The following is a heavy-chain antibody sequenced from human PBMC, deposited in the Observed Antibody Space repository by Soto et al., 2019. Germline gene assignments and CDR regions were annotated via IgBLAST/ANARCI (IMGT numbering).Heavy chain of an antibody. D-gene: IGHD6-19*01. CDR3: ARDKDSSGWYNWFDP. Sequence: GGSLRLSCAASGFTFSSCAMGWVRQAPGKGLEWVSDIIDSGGSTNYADSVKGRFTISRDNAKNSLYLQMNSLRDEDTAVYYCARDKDSSGWYNWFDPWGQGTLVTVSS. V-gene: IGHV3-23*01. CDR2: IIDSGGST. CDR1: GFTFSSCA. J-gene: IGHJ5*02.